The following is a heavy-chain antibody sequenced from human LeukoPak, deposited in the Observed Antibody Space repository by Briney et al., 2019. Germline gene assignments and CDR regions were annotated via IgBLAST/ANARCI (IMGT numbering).Heavy chain of an antibody. Sequence: GGSLRLSCAVSGFTVSSNFMSWVRQAPGKGPEWVSVIYTSGITYYADSVGGRFTISRDNSKNTLYLQMDSLTAEDTAVYYCAREDAGGTYSFDYWGRGTLVTVSS. V-gene: IGHV3-66*01. J-gene: IGHJ4*02. CDR2: IYTSGIT. CDR3: AREDAGGTYSFDY. D-gene: IGHD1-26*01. CDR1: GFTVSSNF.